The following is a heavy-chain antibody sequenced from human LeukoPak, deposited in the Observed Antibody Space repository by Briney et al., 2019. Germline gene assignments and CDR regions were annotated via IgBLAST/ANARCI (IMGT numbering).Heavy chain of an antibody. D-gene: IGHD5-12*01. V-gene: IGHV4-39*01. Sequence: SETLSLTCTVSGGSISSSSYYWGWIRQPPGKGLEWIGSIYYSGSTYYNPSLKSRVTISVDTSKNQFSLKLSSVTAADTAVYYCARGLVATIRARTWYYGMDVWGQGTTVTVSS. J-gene: IGHJ6*02. CDR2: IYYSGST. CDR1: GGSISSSSYY. CDR3: ARGLVATIRARTWYYGMDV.